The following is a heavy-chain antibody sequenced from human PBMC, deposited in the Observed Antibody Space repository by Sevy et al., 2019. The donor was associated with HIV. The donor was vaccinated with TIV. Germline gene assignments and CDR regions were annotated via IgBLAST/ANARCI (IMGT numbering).Heavy chain of an antibody. CDR3: AGGGGFVVVPAAIDY. D-gene: IGHD2-2*02. CDR1: GFTFSSYS. J-gene: IGHJ4*02. Sequence: GESLKISCAASGFTFSSYSMNWVRQAPGKGLEWVSSISSSSSYIYYADSVKGRFTISRDNAKNSLYLQMNSLRAEDTAVYYCAGGGGFVVVPAAIDYWGQGTLVTVSS. V-gene: IGHV3-21*01. CDR2: ISSSSSYI.